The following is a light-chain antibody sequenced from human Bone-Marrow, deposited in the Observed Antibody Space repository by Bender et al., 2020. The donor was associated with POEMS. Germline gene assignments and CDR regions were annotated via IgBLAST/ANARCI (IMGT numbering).Light chain of an antibody. CDR1: SSDIGSSTF. V-gene: IGLV2-23*01. CDR2: EAT. J-gene: IGLJ2*01. CDR3: CSYAGSRV. Sequence: QSALTQPASVSGSPGQSITISCTGSSSDIGSSTFVSWYQRHPGKAPILIIFEATKRPSGISNRFSGSKSGNTASLTISGLQAEDEADYYCCSYAGSRVFGGGTKLTVL.